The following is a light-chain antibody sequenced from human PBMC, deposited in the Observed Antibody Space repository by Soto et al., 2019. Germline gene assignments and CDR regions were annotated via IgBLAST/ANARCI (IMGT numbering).Light chain of an antibody. J-gene: IGKJ4*01. Sequence: EIMLTQSPGTLSLSPGERATLSCRASQSVTSSYLAWYQQKPGQAPWLLIYGASNRASGIPDRFSGSGSGTDFTLTISRLEPEDSAVYYCQQYGRSPLTFGGGTKGEIK. CDR3: QQYGRSPLT. CDR1: QSVTSSY. V-gene: IGKV3-20*01. CDR2: GAS.